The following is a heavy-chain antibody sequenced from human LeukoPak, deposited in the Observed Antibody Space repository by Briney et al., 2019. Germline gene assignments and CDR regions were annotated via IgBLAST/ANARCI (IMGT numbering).Heavy chain of an antibody. CDR3: AKDLSGYDFFSGYFFDY. V-gene: IGHV4-59*01. CDR2: IHYSGTT. J-gene: IGHJ4*02. CDR1: GGSISSYY. D-gene: IGHD5-12*01. Sequence: PSETLSLTCTVSGGSISSYYWSWIRQPPGKGLEWIGYIHYSGTTNYNPSLKSRVTISVDTSKNQFSLKLNSVTAADTAVYYCAKDLSGYDFFSGYFFDYWGQGTLVTVSS.